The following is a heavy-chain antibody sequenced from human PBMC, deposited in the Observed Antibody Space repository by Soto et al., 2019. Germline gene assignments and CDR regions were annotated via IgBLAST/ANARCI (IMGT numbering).Heavy chain of an antibody. V-gene: IGHV4-38-2*01. CDR2: VSYNGIT. CDR1: AYSISSAYY. CDR3: ARGVTGTLNY. J-gene: IGHJ4*02. Sequence: SETLSLTCAVFAYSISSAYYLNWVRQSPGKGLEWIGCVSYNGITFCNPPLKSRGTMTADTSRNHFSLRLSSVTAADTATYVCARGVTGTLNYWGQGTLVTVSS. D-gene: IGHD1-20*01.